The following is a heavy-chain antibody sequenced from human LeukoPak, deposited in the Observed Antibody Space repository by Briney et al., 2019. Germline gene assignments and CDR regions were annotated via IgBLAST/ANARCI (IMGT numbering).Heavy chain of an antibody. CDR3: AKAQSKVVPAARMFDP. D-gene: IGHD2-2*01. V-gene: IGHV3-23*01. Sequence: GRSLRLTCAASGFTFSSYAMSWVRHAPGKGLEWVSTISASGGTTYYADSVKGRFTISRDNSKNTLYLQMNSLRAEDTAVYYCAKAQSKVVPAARMFDPWGQGTLVTVS. CDR1: GFTFSSYA. CDR2: ISASGGTT. J-gene: IGHJ5*02.